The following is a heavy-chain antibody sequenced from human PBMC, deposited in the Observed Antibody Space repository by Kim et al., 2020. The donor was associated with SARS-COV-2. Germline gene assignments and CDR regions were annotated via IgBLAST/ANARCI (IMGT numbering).Heavy chain of an antibody. J-gene: IGHJ4*02. CDR2: ISWNSGSI. CDR1: GFTFGDYA. Sequence: GGSLRLSCAASGFTFGDYAMHWVRQAPGKGLEWVSGISWNSGSIGYADSVKGRFTISRDNAKNSLYLQMNSLRAEDTALYYCAKLNIWFGELFTRETSPGWDYWGQGTLVTVSS. D-gene: IGHD3-10*01. CDR3: AKLNIWFGELFTRETSPGWDY. V-gene: IGHV3-9*01.